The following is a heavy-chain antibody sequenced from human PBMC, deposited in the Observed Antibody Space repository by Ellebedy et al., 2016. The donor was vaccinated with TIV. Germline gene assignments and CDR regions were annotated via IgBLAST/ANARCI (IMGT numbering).Heavy chain of an antibody. Sequence: GGSLRLSXAASGFTFSSYGMHWVRQAPGKGLEWVAVISYDGSNKYYADSVKGRFTISRDNSKNTLYLQMNSLRAEDTAVYYCAKDSYDSSGYRNYYYYYGMDVWGQGTTVTVSS. J-gene: IGHJ6*02. CDR1: GFTFSSYG. CDR2: ISYDGSNK. V-gene: IGHV3-30*18. CDR3: AKDSYDSSGYRNYYYYYGMDV. D-gene: IGHD3-22*01.